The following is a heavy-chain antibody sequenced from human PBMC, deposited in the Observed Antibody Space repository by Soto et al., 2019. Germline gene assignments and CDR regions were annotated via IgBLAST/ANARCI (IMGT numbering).Heavy chain of an antibody. CDR1: GDSVSSNSAG. V-gene: IGHV6-1*01. Sequence: SQTLSLTCAISGDSVSSNSAGWNWIRQSPSRGLEWLGRTYYRSKWYNDYAISVKSRITINPDTSKNQFSLHLNSVTPEDTAVYYCARDLNSHTVTTLDYWGQGTLVTVSS. D-gene: IGHD4-17*01. CDR2: TYYRSKWYN. J-gene: IGHJ4*02. CDR3: ARDLNSHTVTTLDY.